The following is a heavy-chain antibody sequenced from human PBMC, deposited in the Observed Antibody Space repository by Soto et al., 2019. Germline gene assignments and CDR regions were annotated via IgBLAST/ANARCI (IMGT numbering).Heavy chain of an antibody. CDR2: IIPIFGTA. V-gene: IGHV1-69*06. CDR1: GGTFSSYA. Sequence: SVKVSCKASGGTFSSYAISWVRQAPGQGLEWMGGIIPIFGTANYAQKFQGRVTITADKSTSTAYMELSSLRSEDTAVYYCARSPLRSYGMDVWGQGTTVTVSS. CDR3: ARSPLRSYGMDV. J-gene: IGHJ6*02. D-gene: IGHD2-8*01.